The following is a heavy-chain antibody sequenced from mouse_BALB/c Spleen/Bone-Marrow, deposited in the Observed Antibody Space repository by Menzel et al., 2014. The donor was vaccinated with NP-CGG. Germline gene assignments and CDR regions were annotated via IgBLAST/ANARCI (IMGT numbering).Heavy chain of an antibody. D-gene: IGHD1-1*01. Sequence: EVQLQQSGAELVKPGASVKLSCTASGFNIKDTYMYWVKQRPEQGLEWIGRIDPANGNTKYDPKFQDKATITADTSSDTAYLQLSSLTSEDTAVYYCARYYYGSSLFAYWGQGTLVTFSA. CDR1: GFNIKDTY. V-gene: IGHV14-3*02. CDR2: IDPANGNT. J-gene: IGHJ3*01. CDR3: ARYYYGSSLFAY.